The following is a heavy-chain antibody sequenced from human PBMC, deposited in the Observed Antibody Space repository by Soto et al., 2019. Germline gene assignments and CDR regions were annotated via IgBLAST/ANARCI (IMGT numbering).Heavy chain of an antibody. CDR2: IYYSGST. CDR1: GGSISSGDYY. Sequence: QVQLQESGPGLVKPSQTLSLTCTVSGGSISSGDYYWSWIRQPPGKGLEWIGYIYYSGSTYYNPSLKCRVTISVDTSKNQFSLKLGSVTAADTAVYYCARGITMVRGGLNWFDPWGQGTLVTVSS. D-gene: IGHD3-10*01. CDR3: ARGITMVRGGLNWFDP. V-gene: IGHV4-30-4*01. J-gene: IGHJ5*02.